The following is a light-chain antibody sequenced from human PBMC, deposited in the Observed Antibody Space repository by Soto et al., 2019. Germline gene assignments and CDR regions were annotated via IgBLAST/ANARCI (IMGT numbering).Light chain of an antibody. J-gene: IGLJ1*01. Sequence: QSALTQPPSASGSPGQSVTISCTGTSSDIGGFKYVSWYQQHPGKAPKLIIYEVSKLPSGVPDRFSASKSGNTASLTVSGLQAEDEAEYYCSSYRGIGNSLVFGAGTKVTVL. V-gene: IGLV2-8*01. CDR2: EVS. CDR3: SSYRGIGNSLV. CDR1: SSDIGGFKY.